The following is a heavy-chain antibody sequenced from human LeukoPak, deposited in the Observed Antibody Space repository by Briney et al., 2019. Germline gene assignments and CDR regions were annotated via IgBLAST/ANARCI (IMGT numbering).Heavy chain of an antibody. CDR1: GFTFSSYW. V-gene: IGHV3-7*01. CDR2: IKQDGSEK. Sequence: GGSLRLSCAASGFTFSSYWMSWVRQAPGKGLEWVASIKQDGSEKTYVDSVKGRFTISRDDAKNSLYLQLNSLRAEDTAVYYCARDTGPYHFWRGYLLWGQGTLVTVSS. J-gene: IGHJ4*02. D-gene: IGHD3-3*01. CDR3: ARDTGPYHFWRGYLL.